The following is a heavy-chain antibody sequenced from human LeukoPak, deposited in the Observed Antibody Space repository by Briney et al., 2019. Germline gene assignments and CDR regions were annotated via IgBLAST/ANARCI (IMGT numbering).Heavy chain of an antibody. J-gene: IGHJ4*02. CDR2: INPDGSST. V-gene: IGHV3-74*01. CDR3: ARGRFCTSASCYLDC. CDR1: GFTFSTYW. D-gene: IGHD2-2*01. Sequence: GGSLRLSCAASGFTFSTYWTHWVRQAPGKGLVWVSRINPDGSSTSYADSVKGRFTISRDNAKNTLYLQMNSLRAEDTGVFYCARGRFCTSASCYLDCWGQGTLVTVSS.